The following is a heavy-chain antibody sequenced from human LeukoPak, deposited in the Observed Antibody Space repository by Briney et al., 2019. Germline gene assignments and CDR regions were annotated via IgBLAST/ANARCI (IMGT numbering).Heavy chain of an antibody. CDR2: ISGNGVST. J-gene: IGHJ5*02. V-gene: IGHV3-23*01. CDR3: ARVGRVGATTGWFDP. Sequence: GGSPRLSCATSQFNFNKFGMTWVRQAPGKGLEWVSSISGNGVSTQYADSVKGRFTISRDNAKNSLYLQMNSLRAEDTAVYYCARVGRVGATTGWFDPWGQGTLVTVSS. CDR1: QFNFNKFG. D-gene: IGHD1-26*01.